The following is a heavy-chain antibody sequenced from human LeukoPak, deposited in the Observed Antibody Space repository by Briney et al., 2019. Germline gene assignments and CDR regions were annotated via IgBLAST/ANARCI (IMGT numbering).Heavy chain of an antibody. CDR2: MNPNSGNT. CDR3: ARGPDYYDSSGLHYYYMDV. CDR1: GYTFTSYG. J-gene: IGHJ6*03. D-gene: IGHD3-22*01. Sequence: ASVKVSCKASGYTFTSYGISWVRQATGQGLEWMGWMNPNSGNTGYAQKFQGRVTMTRNTSISTAYMELSSLRSEDTAVYYCARGPDYYDSSGLHYYYMDVWGKGTTVTVSS. V-gene: IGHV1-8*02.